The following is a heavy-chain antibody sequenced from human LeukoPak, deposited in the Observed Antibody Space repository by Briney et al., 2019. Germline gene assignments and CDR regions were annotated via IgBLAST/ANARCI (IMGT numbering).Heavy chain of an antibody. V-gene: IGHV4-59*01. CDR3: ARDGGGYSSGWYLKWFDP. Sequence: SETLSLTCTVSGGSISSYYWSWIRQPPGKGLEWIGYIYYSGSTNYNPSLKSRVTISVDTSKNQFSLKLSSVTAADTAVYYCARDGGGYSSGWYLKWFDPWGQGTLVTVSS. J-gene: IGHJ5*02. CDR1: GGSISSYY. CDR2: IYYSGST. D-gene: IGHD6-19*01.